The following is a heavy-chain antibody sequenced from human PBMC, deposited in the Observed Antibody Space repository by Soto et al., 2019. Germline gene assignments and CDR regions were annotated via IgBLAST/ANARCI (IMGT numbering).Heavy chain of an antibody. CDR3: ARDDSYGAVDY. D-gene: IGHD5-18*01. CDR2: IYYSGST. J-gene: IGHJ4*02. Sequence: TLSLTCTVSGGSISSGGYYWSWIRQHPGKGLEWIGYIYYSGSTYYNPSLKSRVTISVDTSKNQFSLKLSSVTAADTAVYYCARDDSYGAVDYWGQGTLVTVSS. V-gene: IGHV4-31*03. CDR1: GGSISSGGYY.